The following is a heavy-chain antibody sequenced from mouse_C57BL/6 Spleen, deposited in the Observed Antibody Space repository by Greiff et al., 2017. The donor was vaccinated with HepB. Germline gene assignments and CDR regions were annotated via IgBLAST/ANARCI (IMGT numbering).Heavy chain of an antibody. D-gene: IGHD2-1*01. CDR2: IDPETGGT. V-gene: IGHV1-15*01. Sequence: QVQLKQSGAELVRPGASVTLSCKASGYTFTDYEMHWVKQTPVHGLEWIGAIDPETGGTAYNQKFKGKAILTADKSSSTAYMELRSLTSEDSAVYYCTRDLLFFYWGQGTLVTVSA. J-gene: IGHJ3*01. CDR1: GYTFTDYE. CDR3: TRDLLFFY.